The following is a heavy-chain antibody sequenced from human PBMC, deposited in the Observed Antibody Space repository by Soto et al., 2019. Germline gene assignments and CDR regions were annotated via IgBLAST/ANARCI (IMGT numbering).Heavy chain of an antibody. V-gene: IGHV2-5*02. Sequence: QITLKESGPTLVKPTQTLTLTCTYSGFSLSTTAGGVGWIRQPPGKALEWLALIYWDDDERYSPSLKSRLTITKDTSRNQVVLTMTNVDPVDTATYYCAHGSCSSAACYPNPYLDYWGQGILVTVSS. CDR3: AHGSCSSAACYPNPYLDY. D-gene: IGHD2-2*01. CDR2: IYWDDDE. J-gene: IGHJ4*02. CDR1: GFSLSTTAGG.